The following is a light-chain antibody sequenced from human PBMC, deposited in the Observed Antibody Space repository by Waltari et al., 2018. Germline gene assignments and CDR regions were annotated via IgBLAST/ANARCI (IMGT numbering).Light chain of an antibody. CDR1: QSILYSSNHKNY. V-gene: IGKV4-1*01. CDR3: HQYYTTPYT. Sequence: DIVMTQSPDSLAVSLGERATLNCKSSQSILYSSNHKNYLAWYQQKPGQPPKLLIYWASTRESGVPDRFSGSGSGTDFTLTISSLQAEDVSVYYCHQYYTTPYTFGQGTKLEIK. CDR2: WAS. J-gene: IGKJ2*01.